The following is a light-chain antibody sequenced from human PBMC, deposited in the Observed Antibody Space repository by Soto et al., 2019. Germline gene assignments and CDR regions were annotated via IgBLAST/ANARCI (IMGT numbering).Light chain of an antibody. CDR3: SSYTSSTAYV. Sequence: QSVLTQPPSASGSPGQSVTISCTGTSGDVGGYDYVSWYQQHPGKAPKLMIYEVTKRPLGVPDRFSGSKSGSTASLTISGLQAEDEADYYCSSYTSSTAYVFGTGTKVTVL. CDR2: EVT. J-gene: IGLJ1*01. CDR1: SGDVGGYDY. V-gene: IGLV2-8*01.